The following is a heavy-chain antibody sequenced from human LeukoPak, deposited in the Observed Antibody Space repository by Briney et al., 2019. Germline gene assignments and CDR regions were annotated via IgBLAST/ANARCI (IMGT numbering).Heavy chain of an antibody. CDR1: VYIFTSYS. D-gene: IGHD2-2*01. J-gene: IGHJ4*02. CDR3: ARQQVGYCSSTSCRLFDY. V-gene: IGHV1-18*01. CDR2: ISAYNGDT. Sequence: ASVKVSCKASVYIFTSYSISWVRQAPGQGLEWMGWISAYNGDTNYVQKFQGRVTMTTDTSTSTAYMELRSLRSDDTAVYYCARQQVGYCSSTSCRLFDYWGQGTLVTVSS.